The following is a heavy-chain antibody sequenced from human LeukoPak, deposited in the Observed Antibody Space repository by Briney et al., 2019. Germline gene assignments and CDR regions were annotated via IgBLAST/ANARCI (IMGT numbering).Heavy chain of an antibody. J-gene: IGHJ6*03. CDR1: GFAFSKYW. CDR2: MKQDGSEK. D-gene: IGHD3-22*01. Sequence: GGSLRLSCAASGFAFSKYWMTWVRQAPGKGLEWVAHMKQDGSEKYYVDSVKGRFTISRDNAKNSVYLEMSSLRVEDTAVYYCARPKGVFTLYYMDVWGKGTTVTVSS. V-gene: IGHV3-7*01. CDR3: ARPKGVFTLYYMDV.